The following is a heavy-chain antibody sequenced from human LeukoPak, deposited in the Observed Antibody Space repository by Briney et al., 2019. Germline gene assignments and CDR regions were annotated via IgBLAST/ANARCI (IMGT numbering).Heavy chain of an antibody. CDR1: GGSINSGHW. D-gene: IGHD1-26*01. V-gene: IGHV4-4*02. CDR2: IYHSGST. J-gene: IGHJ4*02. CDR3: VRDAYYSGSYFDSNVY. Sequence: SGTLSLTCAVSGGSINSGHWWNWVRQPSEKGLEWIGEIYHSGSTNYNPSLKSRVTISVDKSKNQFSLKLSSVTAADTAMYYCVRDAYYSGSYFDSNVYWGQGTPVTVSS.